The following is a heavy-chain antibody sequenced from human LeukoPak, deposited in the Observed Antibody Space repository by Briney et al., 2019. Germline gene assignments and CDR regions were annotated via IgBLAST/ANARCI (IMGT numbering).Heavy chain of an antibody. CDR3: ARGGYSGYDLIPYFDY. Sequence: PSETLSLTCAVSGYSISSGYYWGWIRQPPGKGLERIGSIYHSGSTYYNPSLKSRVTISVDTSKNQFSLKLSSVTAADTAVYYCARGGYSGYDLIPYFDYWGQGTLVTVSS. V-gene: IGHV4-38-2*01. CDR2: IYHSGST. J-gene: IGHJ4*02. D-gene: IGHD5-12*01. CDR1: GYSISSGYY.